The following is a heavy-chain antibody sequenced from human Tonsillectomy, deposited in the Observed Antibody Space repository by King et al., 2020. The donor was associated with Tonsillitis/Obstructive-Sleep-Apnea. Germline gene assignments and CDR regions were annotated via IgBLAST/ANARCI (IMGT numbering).Heavy chain of an antibody. J-gene: IGHJ6*03. V-gene: IGHV4-59*01. CDR2: IYYSGST. CDR1: GGSISSYY. Sequence: VQLKESGPGLVKPSETLSLTCTVSGGSISSYYWSWIRQPPGKGLEWIGYIYYSGSTNYNPSLKSRVTISVDTSKNQFSLKLSSVTAADTAVYYCARVVEYYDILTGYSLGYYYMDVWGKGTTVTVSS. CDR3: ARVVEYYDILTGYSLGYYYMDV. D-gene: IGHD3-9*01.